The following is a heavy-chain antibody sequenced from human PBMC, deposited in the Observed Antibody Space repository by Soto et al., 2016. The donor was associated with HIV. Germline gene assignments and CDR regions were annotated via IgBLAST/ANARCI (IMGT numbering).Heavy chain of an antibody. V-gene: IGHV3-74*01. CDR1: GFTFSSYW. CDR2: INSDGSST. Sequence: EVQLVESGGGLVQPGGSLRLSCAASGFTFSSYWMHWVRRAPGKGLVWVSRINSDGSSTSYADSXKGRFTISRDNAKNTLYLQMNSLRAEDTAVYYCARGGEYYDVLTGYWGQGTLVTVSS. D-gene: IGHD3-9*01. CDR3: ARGGEYYDVLTGY. J-gene: IGHJ4*02.